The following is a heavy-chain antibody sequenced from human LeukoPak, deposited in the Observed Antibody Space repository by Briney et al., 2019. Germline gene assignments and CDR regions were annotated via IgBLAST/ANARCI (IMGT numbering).Heavy chain of an antibody. Sequence: PSETLSLTCTVSGGSISSSSYYWGWIRQPPGKGLEWIGSIYYSGSSNYNPSLKSRVTMSVDTSKNQFSLNLRSVTAADTAVYYCARGPVIPAAKFDYWGQGTLVTVSS. CDR3: ARGPVIPAAKFDY. D-gene: IGHD2-2*01. V-gene: IGHV4-39*07. CDR1: GGSISSSSYY. J-gene: IGHJ4*02. CDR2: IYYSGSS.